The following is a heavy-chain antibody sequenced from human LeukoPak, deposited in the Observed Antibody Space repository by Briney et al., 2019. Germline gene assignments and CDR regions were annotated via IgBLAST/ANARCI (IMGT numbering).Heavy chain of an antibody. V-gene: IGHV4-59*01. CDR1: GGPISSYY. CDR3: ARDYGDYGWFDP. D-gene: IGHD4-17*01. J-gene: IGHJ5*02. Sequence: SETLSLTRTVSGGPISSYYWSWIRQPPGKGLEWIGYIYYSGSTNYNPSLKSRVTISVDTSKNQFSLKLSSVTAADTAVYYCARDYGDYGWFDPWGQGTLVTVSS. CDR2: IYYSGST.